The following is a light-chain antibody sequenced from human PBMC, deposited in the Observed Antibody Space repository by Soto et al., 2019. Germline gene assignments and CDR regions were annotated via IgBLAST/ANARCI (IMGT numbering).Light chain of an antibody. CDR2: GAS. J-gene: IGKJ5*01. Sequence: EIVLTQSPATLSLSPGEGATLSCRASQSIGDTLAWYQQKPGQAPRLLIYGASSRVTGFPARFSGSGSGTDFTLTISRLEPEDFAVYYCQQHGSSPITFGQGTRLEIK. CDR3: QQHGSSPIT. V-gene: IGKV3-20*01. CDR1: QSIGDT.